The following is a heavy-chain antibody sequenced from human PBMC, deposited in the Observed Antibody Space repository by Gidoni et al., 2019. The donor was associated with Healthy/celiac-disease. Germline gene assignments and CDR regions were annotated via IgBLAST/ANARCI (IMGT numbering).Heavy chain of an antibody. CDR3: AREGIYNWNFPNYYYYYMDV. Sequence: EVQLVASGGGLVQPGGSLRLSCAASGFTFSSYWMSWVRQAPGKGLEWVDNIKQDGSEKYYVDAVKGRFTISRDNAKNSLYLKMNSLRAEDTAVYYCAREGIYNWNFPNYYYYYMDVWGKGTTVTVSS. V-gene: IGHV3-7*01. CDR1: GFTFSSYW. J-gene: IGHJ6*03. CDR2: IKQDGSEK. D-gene: IGHD1-7*01.